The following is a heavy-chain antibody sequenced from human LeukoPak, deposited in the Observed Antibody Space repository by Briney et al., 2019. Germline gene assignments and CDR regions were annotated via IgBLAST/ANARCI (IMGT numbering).Heavy chain of an antibody. V-gene: IGHV1-69*05. CDR2: IIPIFGTA. CDR3: ASALGDYGDYFDY. Sequence: GSSVKVSCKASGGTFSSYAISWVRQAPGQGLEWMGGIIPIFGTANYAQKSQGRVTITTDESTSTAYMELSSLRSEDTAVYYCASALGDYGDYFDYWGQGTLVTVSS. CDR1: GGTFSSYA. J-gene: IGHJ4*02. D-gene: IGHD4-17*01.